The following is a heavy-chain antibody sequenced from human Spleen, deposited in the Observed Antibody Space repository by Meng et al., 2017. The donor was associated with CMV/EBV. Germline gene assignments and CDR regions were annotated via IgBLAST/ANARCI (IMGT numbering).Heavy chain of an antibody. CDR3: AKDFYGANFDFWSLYQDWIDP. Sequence: FAMNWVRQTPRKGLEWVSVIYNGGSGTYYVDSVKGRFTISRDNSKNTLYLQMNSLRAEDTAEYYCAKDFYGANFDFWSLYQDWIDPWGQGTLVTVSS. V-gene: IGHV3-23*03. D-gene: IGHD3-3*01. CDR2: IYNGGSGT. J-gene: IGHJ5*02. CDR1: FA.